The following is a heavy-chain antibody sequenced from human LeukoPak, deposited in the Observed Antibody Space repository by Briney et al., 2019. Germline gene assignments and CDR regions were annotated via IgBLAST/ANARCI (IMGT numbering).Heavy chain of an antibody. J-gene: IGHJ6*03. CDR3: VNVTARFSRTRYYEYMDV. CDR1: GFTFSSYW. D-gene: IGHD2-21*02. CDR2: INIYESST. V-gene: IGHV3-74*01. Sequence: GGSLRLSCAASGFTFSSYWLHWVRQPPAKGLVWVSRINIYESSTSYSHSLQNRFTITTDNPNNTLYLQMNRLTTDDTAAFYFVNVTARFSRTRYYEYMDVWGKGTTVTVSS.